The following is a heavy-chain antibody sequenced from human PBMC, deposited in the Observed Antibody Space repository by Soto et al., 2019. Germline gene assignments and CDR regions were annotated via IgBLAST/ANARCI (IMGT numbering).Heavy chain of an antibody. V-gene: IGHV1-69*13. CDR1: GGTFSSYA. D-gene: IGHD3-22*01. Sequence: SVKVSCKASGGTFSSYAISWVRQAPGQGLEWMGGIIPIFGTANYVQKFQGRVTITADESTSTAYMELSSLRSEDTAVYYCATDLGGDSSGYYSLSYYYGMDVWGQGTTVTVSS. J-gene: IGHJ6*02. CDR2: IIPIFGTA. CDR3: ATDLGGDSSGYYSLSYYYGMDV.